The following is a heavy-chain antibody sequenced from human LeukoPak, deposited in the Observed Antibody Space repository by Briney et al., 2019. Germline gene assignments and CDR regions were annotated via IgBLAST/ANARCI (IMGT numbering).Heavy chain of an antibody. CDR3: AKDSSYGFFDY. CDR2: ISGSGGST. V-gene: IGHV3-23*01. CDR1: GFSFNNYA. J-gene: IGHJ4*02. D-gene: IGHD5-18*01. Sequence: GGSLRLSCAASGFSFNNYAMNWVRQAPGKGLEWVSGISGSGGSTYYADSVKGRFTISRDKSKNTLYLQMNSLRAEDTAVYYCAKDSSYGFFDYWGQGTLVTVSS.